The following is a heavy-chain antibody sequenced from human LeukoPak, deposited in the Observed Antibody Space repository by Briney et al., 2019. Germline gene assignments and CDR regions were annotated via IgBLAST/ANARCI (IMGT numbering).Heavy chain of an antibody. CDR2: IIPIFGTA. D-gene: IGHD5-12*01. CDR3: ASPIVATIPSLDY. V-gene: IGHV1-69*05. J-gene: IGHJ4*02. Sequence: SVKVSCKASGGTFSSYAISWVRQAPGQGLEWVGGIIPIFGTANYAQKFQGRVTITTDESTSTAYMELSSLRSEDTAVYYCASPIVATIPSLDYWGQGTLVTVSS. CDR1: GGTFSSYA.